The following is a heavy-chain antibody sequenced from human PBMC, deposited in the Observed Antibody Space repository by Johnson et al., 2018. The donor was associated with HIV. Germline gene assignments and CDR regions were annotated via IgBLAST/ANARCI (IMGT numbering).Heavy chain of an antibody. D-gene: IGHD1-26*01. CDR2: VNPNGGST. CDR3: ARQFRSVGAPDAFDI. Sequence: VQLVESGGGLAKPAWSPRLSCAASQFTFSSYYMNCVRQAPANGLELVGQVNPNGGSTYYADSVKGRFTISRDNSKNTLYLQMNSLRAEDTAMYYCARQFRSVGAPDAFDIWGQGTMVTVSS. V-gene: IGHV3-25*03. CDR1: QFTFSSYY. J-gene: IGHJ3*02.